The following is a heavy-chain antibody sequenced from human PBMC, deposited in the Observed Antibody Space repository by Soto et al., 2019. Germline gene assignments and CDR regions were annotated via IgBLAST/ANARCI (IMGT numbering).Heavy chain of an antibody. CDR2: IKQDGSEK. J-gene: IGHJ4*02. D-gene: IGHD6-6*01. V-gene: IGHV3-7*01. Sequence: GGSLRLSCAASGFTFSSYWMSWVRQAPGKGLEWVANIKQDGSEKYYVDSVKGRFTISRDNAKNSLYLQMNSLRAEDTAVYYCARDLVAARTALLDYWGQGTLVTVSS. CDR3: ARDLVAARTALLDY. CDR1: GFTFSSYW.